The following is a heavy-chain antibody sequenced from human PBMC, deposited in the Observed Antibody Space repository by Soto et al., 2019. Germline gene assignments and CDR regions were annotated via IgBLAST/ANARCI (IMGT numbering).Heavy chain of an antibody. J-gene: IGHJ6*02. CDR3: AGDLPTGSLYGMDD. CDR2: ISTDSGYT. Sequence: QIQLVQSGGEVERPGASVTVSCEASGYIFTTYGLSWVRQTPAHGLEWMGWISTDSGYTQYSQLLQGRVTMTRDTSTNTAYMELRDLTLDDTGIYYCAGDLPTGSLYGMDDWGQGTAVTVSS. V-gene: IGHV1-18*01. CDR1: GYIFTTYG.